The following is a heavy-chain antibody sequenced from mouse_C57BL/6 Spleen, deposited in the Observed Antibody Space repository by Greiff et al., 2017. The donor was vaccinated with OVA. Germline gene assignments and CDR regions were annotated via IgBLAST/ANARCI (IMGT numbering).Heavy chain of an antibody. CDR3: ARGTGTSGTGWFAY. J-gene: IGHJ3*01. D-gene: IGHD4-1*01. Sequence: VQLQQPGAELVKPGASVKLSCKASGYTFTSYWMQWVKQRPGRGLEWIGEIDPSDSYTNYNQKFKGKATLTVDTSSSTAYMQLSSLTSEDSAVYYCARGTGTSGTGWFAYWGQGTLVTVSA. V-gene: IGHV1-50*01. CDR2: IDPSDSYT. CDR1: GYTFTSYW.